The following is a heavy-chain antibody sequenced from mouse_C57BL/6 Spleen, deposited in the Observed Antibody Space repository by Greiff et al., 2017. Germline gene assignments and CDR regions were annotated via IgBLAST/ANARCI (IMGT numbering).Heavy chain of an antibody. J-gene: IGHJ4*01. Sequence: EVQVVESGGDLVKPGGSLKLSCAASGFTFSSYGMSWVRQTPDKRLEWVATISSGGSYTYYPDSVKGRFTISRDNAKNTLYLQMSSLKSEDTAMYYCARRYGNYEDYAMDYWGQGTSVTVSS. CDR2: ISSGGSYT. CDR3: ARRYGNYEDYAMDY. CDR1: GFTFSSYG. D-gene: IGHD2-10*02. V-gene: IGHV5-6*01.